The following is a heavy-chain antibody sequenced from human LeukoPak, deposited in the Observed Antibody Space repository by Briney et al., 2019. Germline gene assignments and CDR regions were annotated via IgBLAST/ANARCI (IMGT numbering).Heavy chain of an antibody. CDR3: ARDEYSGLYYYMDV. CDR2: IGSTTNSI. D-gene: IGHD5-12*01. V-gene: IGHV3-48*03. CDR1: GFSFSSYE. Sequence: GGSLRLSCAPSGFSFSSYEMNWVRQAPGKGLEWVSYIGSTTNSIYYADSVKGRFTISRDNAKKSLHLQMNSLRAEDTAVYYCARDEYSGLYYYMDVWGKGTTVTVSS. J-gene: IGHJ6*03.